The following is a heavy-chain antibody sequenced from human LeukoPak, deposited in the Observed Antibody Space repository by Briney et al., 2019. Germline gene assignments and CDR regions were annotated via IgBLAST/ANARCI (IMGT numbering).Heavy chain of an antibody. J-gene: IGHJ4*02. CDR2: IYHSGST. V-gene: IGHV4-38-2*01. CDR3: ARGWGPYYENSVADY. Sequence: SETLSLTCAVSGYSISSGSYWGWIRQPPGKGLEWIGSIYHSGSTYYNPSLKSRVTISVDTSKNQFSLNLSSVTAAGTAVYYCARGWGPYYENSVADYWGQGTLVTVSS. CDR1: GYSISSGSY. D-gene: IGHD3-22*01.